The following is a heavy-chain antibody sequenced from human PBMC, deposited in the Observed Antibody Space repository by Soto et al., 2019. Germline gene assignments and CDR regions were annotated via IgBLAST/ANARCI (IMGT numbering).Heavy chain of an antibody. CDR3: AKFHGSGTYYNFPDY. V-gene: IGHV3-23*01. D-gene: IGHD3-10*01. Sequence: GESLKISCAASGFTFNTYAMSWVRQAPGKGLEWVSTISDSGGRTYYTASVKGRFTISRDNSKNTLYLLMNSLSAEDTALYYCAKFHGSGTYYNFPDYWGQGTLVTVSS. CDR1: GFTFNTYA. CDR2: ISDSGGRT. J-gene: IGHJ4*02.